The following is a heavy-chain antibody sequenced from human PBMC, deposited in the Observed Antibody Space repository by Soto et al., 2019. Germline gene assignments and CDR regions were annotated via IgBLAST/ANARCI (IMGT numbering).Heavy chain of an antibody. CDR3: ARDFTGWPPDGVDS. V-gene: IGHV1-18*01. Sequence: QVHLVQSGAEVKTPGASVKVSCKASGFTFTSYAFTWVRQAPGQGLEWMGWISAYNGNTNYARNFRGRVTMTTDSSTRTVYMELGSLTSDDPAVYFCARDFTGWPPDGVDSWGHGTLVSVSA. CDR2: ISAYNGNT. D-gene: IGHD3-16*01. CDR1: GFTFTSYA. J-gene: IGHJ5*01.